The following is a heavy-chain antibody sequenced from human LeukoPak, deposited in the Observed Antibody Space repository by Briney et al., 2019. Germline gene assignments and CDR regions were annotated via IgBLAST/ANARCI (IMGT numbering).Heavy chain of an antibody. Sequence: GASVKVSCKASGYTFTGYYMHWVRQAPGQGLEWMGWINPNSGGTNYAQKFQGWVTMTRDTSISTAYMELSRLRSDDTAVYYCARAYYYDSSGVDYWGQGTLVTVSS. J-gene: IGHJ4*02. CDR3: ARAYYYDSSGVDY. V-gene: IGHV1-2*04. CDR2: INPNSGGT. D-gene: IGHD3-22*01. CDR1: GYTFTGYY.